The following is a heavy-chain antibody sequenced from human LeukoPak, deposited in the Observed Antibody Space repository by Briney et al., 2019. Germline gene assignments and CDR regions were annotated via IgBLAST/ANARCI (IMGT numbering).Heavy chain of an antibody. CDR1: GFTFSSYW. Sequence: GGSLRLSCAASGFTFSSYWMSWVRQAPGKGLEWVANIKQDGSEKYYVDSVKGRFTISRDNAKNSLYLQMNSLRVEDTAVYYCARVPQYYYDSSGTWYYFDYWGQGTLVTVSS. CDR3: ARVPQYYYDSSGTWYYFDY. CDR2: IKQDGSEK. D-gene: IGHD3-22*01. J-gene: IGHJ4*02. V-gene: IGHV3-7*01.